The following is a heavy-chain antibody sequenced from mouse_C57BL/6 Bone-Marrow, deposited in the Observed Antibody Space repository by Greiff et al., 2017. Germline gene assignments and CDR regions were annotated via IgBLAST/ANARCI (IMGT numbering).Heavy chain of an antibody. CDR3: ARDKGGCGYFDV. CDR2: ISDGGSYT. Sequence: EVKLMESGGGLVKPGGSLKLSCAASGFTFSSYAMSWVRQTPEKRLEWVATISDGGSYTYYPDNVKGRFTISRDNAKNTLYLQMSHLKSEDTAMYYRARDKGGCGYFDVWGTGTTVTVSS. J-gene: IGHJ1*03. CDR1: GFTFSSYA. V-gene: IGHV5-4*01.